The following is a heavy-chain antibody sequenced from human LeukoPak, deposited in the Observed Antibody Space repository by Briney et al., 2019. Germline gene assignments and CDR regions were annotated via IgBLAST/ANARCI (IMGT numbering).Heavy chain of an antibody. V-gene: IGHV1-3*01. D-gene: IGHD6-13*01. J-gene: IGHJ4*02. Sequence: ASVKVSCKASGYTFTSYAMHWVRQAPGQRLEWMGWINAGNGDTKYSQKFQGRVTITRDTSASTAYMELSSLRSEDTAVYYCARRQYSSSWYKYYFDYWGQGTLVTVSS. CDR1: GYTFTSYA. CDR2: INAGNGDT. CDR3: ARRQYSSSWYKYYFDY.